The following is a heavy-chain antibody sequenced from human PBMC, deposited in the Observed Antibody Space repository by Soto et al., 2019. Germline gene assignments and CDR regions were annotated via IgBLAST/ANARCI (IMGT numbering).Heavy chain of an antibody. Sequence: QVQLVQSGVEVKKPGASVKVSCKASGFTFTSYGFSWVRQAPGQGLEWMGWISAYNGNTNYAQNRQGRVTLTTGTSASIACMEVGSLRSVDMPVYYCARVASSWSYYFDYWGQGTLVTVSS. CDR3: ARVASSWSYYFDY. J-gene: IGHJ4*02. CDR2: ISAYNGNT. CDR1: GFTFTSYG. D-gene: IGHD1-26*01. V-gene: IGHV1-18*03.